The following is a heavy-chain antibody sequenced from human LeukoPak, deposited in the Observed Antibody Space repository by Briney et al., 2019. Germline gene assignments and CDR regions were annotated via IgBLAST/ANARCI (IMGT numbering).Heavy chain of an antibody. V-gene: IGHV3-30*04. D-gene: IGHD3-10*01. CDR1: GFTFSSYA. CDR3: ARAHARIRFGEWTLGYYYYGMDV. CDR2: ISYDGSNK. Sequence: GGSLSLSCAASGFTFSSYAMHWVRQAPGKGLEWVAVISYDGSNKYYADSVKGRFTISRDNPKNTLYLQMNSLRAEDTAVYYCARAHARIRFGEWTLGYYYYGMDVWGQGTTVTVSS. J-gene: IGHJ6*02.